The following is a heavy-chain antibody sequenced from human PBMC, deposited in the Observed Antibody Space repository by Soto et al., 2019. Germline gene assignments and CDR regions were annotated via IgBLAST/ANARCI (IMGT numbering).Heavy chain of an antibody. Sequence: QVQLQESGPGLVKPSETLSLTCTVSGGSISNHYWSWIRQPPGKGLEWIGYIYYNGNTNYNPPLKSRVPMSVDTSKTQISLKLSSVTAADTAVYYCTRATWYSEYWGQGTLVTVSS. CDR3: TRATWYSEY. J-gene: IGHJ4*02. D-gene: IGHD2-21*02. CDR2: IYYNGNT. V-gene: IGHV4-59*11. CDR1: GGSISNHY.